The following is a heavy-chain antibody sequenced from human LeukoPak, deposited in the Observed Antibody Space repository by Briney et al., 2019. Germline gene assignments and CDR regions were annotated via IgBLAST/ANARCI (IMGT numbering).Heavy chain of an antibody. V-gene: IGHV4-4*07. J-gene: IGHJ3*02. D-gene: IGHD3-22*01. CDR2: IHTSGST. CDR1: GCSISSYY. CDR3: ARGPYSYDSSGAFDI. Sequence: SETLSLTCTVSGCSISSYYWSWIRQPAGKGLEWIGRIHTSGSTNYNPSLKSRVTISVDTSKNQFSLKLSSVTAADTAVYFCARGPYSYDSSGAFDIWGQGTMVTVSS.